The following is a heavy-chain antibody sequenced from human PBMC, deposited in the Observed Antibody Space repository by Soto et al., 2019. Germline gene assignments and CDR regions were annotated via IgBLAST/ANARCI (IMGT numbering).Heavy chain of an antibody. CDR3: ARGIDS. CDR1: GGSFSGYY. J-gene: IGHJ4*02. V-gene: IGHV4-34*01. Sequence: QVQLQQWGAGLLKPSETLSLTCAVYGGSFSGYYWSWIRQPPGKGLERIGEINHSESTNYAPSHQSRVTISRDISKNQFSLKLSSVTAADTAVYSCARGIDSWGQGTLVTVSS. CDR2: INHSEST.